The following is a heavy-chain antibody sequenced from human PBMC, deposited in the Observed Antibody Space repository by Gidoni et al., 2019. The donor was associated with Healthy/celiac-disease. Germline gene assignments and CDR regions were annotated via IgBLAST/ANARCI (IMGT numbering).Heavy chain of an antibody. V-gene: IGHV3-23*01. Sequence: EVQLLESGGGLVQPGGSLRLSCAASGFTFSSYARSWVRQAPGKGLEWVSAISGSGGSTYYADSVKGRFTISRDNSKNTLYLQMNSLRAEDTAVYYCAKLPLPSCSGGSCYLDDYWGQGTLVTVSS. CDR3: AKLPLPSCSGGSCYLDDY. CDR2: ISGSGGST. J-gene: IGHJ4*02. CDR1: GFTFSSYA. D-gene: IGHD2-15*01.